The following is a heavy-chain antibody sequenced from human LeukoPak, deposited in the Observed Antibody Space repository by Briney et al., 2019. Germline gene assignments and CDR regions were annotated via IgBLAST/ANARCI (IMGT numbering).Heavy chain of an antibody. J-gene: IGHJ5*02. V-gene: IGHV3-21*05. CDR2: ISSSSSYT. D-gene: IGHD2-15*01. Sequence: PGRSLRLSCAASGFTFSSYAMHWVRQAPGKGLEWVSYISSSSSYTNYADSVKGRFTISRDNAKNSLYLQMNSLRAEDTAVYYCARVGVVVVAATNWFDPWGQGTLVTVSS. CDR3: ARVGVVVVAATNWFDP. CDR1: GFTFSSYA.